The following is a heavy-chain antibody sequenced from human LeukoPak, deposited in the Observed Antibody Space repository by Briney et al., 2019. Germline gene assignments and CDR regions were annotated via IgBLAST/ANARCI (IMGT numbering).Heavy chain of an antibody. J-gene: IGHJ4*02. CDR1: GGTFSSYA. CDR2: IIPVFGTA. CDR3: ARGYYGDYWTFDY. V-gene: IGHV1-69*13. D-gene: IGHD4-17*01. Sequence: ASVKVSCKASGGTFSSYAISWVRQAPGQGLEWMGGIIPVFGTANYAQKFQGRVTITADESTSTAYMELSSLRSEDTAVYYCARGYYGDYWTFDYWGQGTLVTVSS.